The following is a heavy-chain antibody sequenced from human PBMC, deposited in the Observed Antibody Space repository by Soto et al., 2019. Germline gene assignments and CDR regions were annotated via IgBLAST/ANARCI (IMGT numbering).Heavy chain of an antibody. D-gene: IGHD5-18*01. J-gene: IGHJ6*02. Sequence: EVQLVESGGGLVQPGGSLRLSCAASGFTFSSYWMSWVRQAPGKGLEWVANIKQDGSEKYYVDSVKGRFTISRDNAKNALYLQMNSLRADDTAVFYCAREGGYSYGYYYYYGMDVWGQGTTVTVSS. CDR2: IKQDGSEK. CDR1: GFTFSSYW. CDR3: AREGGYSYGYYYYYGMDV. V-gene: IGHV3-7*01.